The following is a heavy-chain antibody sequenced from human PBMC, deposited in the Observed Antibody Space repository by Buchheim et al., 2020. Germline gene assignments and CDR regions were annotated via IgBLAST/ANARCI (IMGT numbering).Heavy chain of an antibody. CDR1: GFTFDVYG. J-gene: IGHJ4*02. CDR3: ASSMATIHW. D-gene: IGHD5-24*01. V-gene: IGHV3-30*03. Sequence: QVQLVESGGGVVQPGRSLRLSCTASGFTFDVYGIHWVRQAPGKGLEWMALISYDGSNKYYADSVKGRFTISRDNSKNTVYLQMNSLRAEDTAVYYCASSMATIHWGGQGTL. CDR2: ISYDGSNK.